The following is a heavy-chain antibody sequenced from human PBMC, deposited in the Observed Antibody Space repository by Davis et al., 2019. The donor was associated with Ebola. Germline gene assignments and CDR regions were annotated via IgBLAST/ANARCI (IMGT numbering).Heavy chain of an antibody. V-gene: IGHV4-30-2*01. CDR3: ARGYYDGRGWFDP. CDR2: IYHSGST. J-gene: IGHJ5*02. CDR1: GASISSGGYS. D-gene: IGHD3-10*02. Sequence: SETLSLTCTVSGASISSGGYSWSWIRQPPGKGLEWIGYIYHSGSTYYNPSLKSRVTISVDRSKNQFSLKLSSVTAADTAVYYRARGYYDGRGWFDPWGQGTLVTVSS.